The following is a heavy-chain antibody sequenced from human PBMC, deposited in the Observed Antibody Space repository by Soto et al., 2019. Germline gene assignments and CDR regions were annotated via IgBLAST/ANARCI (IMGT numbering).Heavy chain of an antibody. V-gene: IGHV1-69*10. J-gene: IGHJ6*02. Sequence: SVKVSCKASGGTFSSYAISWVRQAPGQGLEWMGGIIPILGTANYAQKFQGGVTITADKSTSTAYMELSSLRSEDTAVYYCARTNSSIAARRDYYYGMDVWGQGTTVTVSS. CDR3: ARTNSSIAARRDYYYGMDV. CDR2: IIPILGTA. D-gene: IGHD6-6*01. CDR1: GGTFSSYA.